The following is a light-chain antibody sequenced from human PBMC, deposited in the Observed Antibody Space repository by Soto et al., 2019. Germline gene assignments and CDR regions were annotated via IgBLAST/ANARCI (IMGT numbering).Light chain of an antibody. V-gene: IGLV2-23*02. CDR1: NSDVGSYNL. CDR3: CSYAGSSTYV. J-gene: IGLJ1*01. Sequence: QSALTQPASVSGSPGQSITISCTGTNSDVGSYNLVSWYQQHPGKAPKLMIYEVSKRPSGVSNRFSGSKSGNTASLTISGLQAEDEADYYCCSYAGSSTYVFGTGT. CDR2: EVS.